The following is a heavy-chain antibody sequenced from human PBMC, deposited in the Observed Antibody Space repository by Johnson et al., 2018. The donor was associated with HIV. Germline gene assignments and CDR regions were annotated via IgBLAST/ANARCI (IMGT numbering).Heavy chain of an antibody. CDR1: GFTFSNAW. D-gene: IGHD5-18*01. CDR3: ARDTAMVHDAFDI. J-gene: IGHJ3*02. V-gene: IGHV3-66*01. CDR2: IYSGGST. Sequence: VHLVESGGGLVKPGGSLRLSCAASGFTFSNAWMSWVRQAPGKGLEWVSVIYSGGSTYYADSVKGRFTISRDNSKNTLYLQMNSLRAEDMAVYYCARDTAMVHDAFDIWGQGTMVTVSS.